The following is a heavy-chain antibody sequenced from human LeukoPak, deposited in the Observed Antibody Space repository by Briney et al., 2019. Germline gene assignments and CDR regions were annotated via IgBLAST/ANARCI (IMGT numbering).Heavy chain of an antibody. J-gene: IGHJ4*02. D-gene: IGHD2-15*01. CDR3: AKGGRSLAATLLFDY. CDR1: GFTFSSYA. CDR2: ISGSGGST. Sequence: GGSLRLSCAASGFTFSSYAMSWVRQAPGKGLEWVSAISGSGGSTYYADSVKGRFTISRDNSKNTLYLQMNSLRAEDTAVYHCAKGGRSLAATLLFDYWGQGTLVTVSS. V-gene: IGHV3-23*01.